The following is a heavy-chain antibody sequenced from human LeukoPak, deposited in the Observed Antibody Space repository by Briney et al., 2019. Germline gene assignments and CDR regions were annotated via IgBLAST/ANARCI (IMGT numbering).Heavy chain of an antibody. CDR1: GFTFKNNA. CDR2: INGGGHAT. D-gene: IGHD2-2*01. J-gene: IGHJ3*01. CDR3: ARCTASCYANAFDV. Sequence: PGGSLRLSCAASGFTFKNNAMTWVRQAPGKGLEWVSAINGGGHATEYADSVKGRFTISRANSKNTLYLQMNSLRPEDTAVYYCARCTASCYANAFDVWGQGTLLTVSS. V-gene: IGHV3-23*01.